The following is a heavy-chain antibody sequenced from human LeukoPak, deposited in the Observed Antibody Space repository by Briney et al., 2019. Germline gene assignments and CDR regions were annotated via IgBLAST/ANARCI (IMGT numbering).Heavy chain of an antibody. V-gene: IGHV3-15*01. J-gene: IGHJ4*02. CDR3: TTIRYGDYPDY. D-gene: IGHD4-17*01. Sequence: PGGSLRLSCAASGFTVSNAWMSWVRQAPGKGLEWVGRIKSKTDGGTTDYTAPVKGRFTISRDDSENTLYLQMSSLNTEDTAVYYCTTIRYGDYPDYWGQGTLVTVSS. CDR2: IKSKTDGGTT. CDR1: GFTVSNAW.